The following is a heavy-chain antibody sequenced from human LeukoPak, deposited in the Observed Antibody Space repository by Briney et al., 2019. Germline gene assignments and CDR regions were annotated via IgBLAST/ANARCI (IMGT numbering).Heavy chain of an antibody. CDR1: GGTFSSYA. Sequence: ASVKVSCKVSGGTFSSYAISWVRQAPGQGLEWRGGIIPIVVTANYAQKFQGRVTITTDESTSTAYMELSSLRSEDTAVYYCASGLWTSYYYYYMDVWGKGTTVTVSS. J-gene: IGHJ6*03. D-gene: IGHD5-18*01. CDR3: ASGLWTSYYYYYMDV. V-gene: IGHV1-69*05. CDR2: IIPIVVTA.